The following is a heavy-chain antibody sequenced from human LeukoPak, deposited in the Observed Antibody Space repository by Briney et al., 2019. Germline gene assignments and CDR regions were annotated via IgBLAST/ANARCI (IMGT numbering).Heavy chain of an antibody. Sequence: GRSLRLSCATSGFTFSDHYMDWVRQAPGKGLEWVGRTRNKADSYTTEYAASVKGRSTISRDDSKNSLYLQMNSLKTEDTAVYYCARNIAAANTPFDYWGQGTLVTVSS. V-gene: IGHV3-72*01. CDR1: GFTFSDHY. CDR2: TRNKADSYTT. CDR3: ARNIAAANTPFDY. J-gene: IGHJ4*02. D-gene: IGHD6-13*01.